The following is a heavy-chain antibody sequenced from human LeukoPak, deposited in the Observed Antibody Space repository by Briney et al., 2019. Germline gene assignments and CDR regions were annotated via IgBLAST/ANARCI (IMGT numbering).Heavy chain of an antibody. CDR1: GLTISSYS. V-gene: IGHV3-48*01. CDR2: ISSSSSTI. J-gene: IGHJ4*02. CDR3: ARDGVRDGLYFDY. Sequence: GGSLRLSCAASGLTISSYSMNWVRQAPGKGLQWVSYISSSSSTIYYADSVKGRFTISRDNAKNSLYLQMNSLRAEDTAVYYCARDGVRDGLYFDYWGQGTLVTVSS. D-gene: IGHD5-24*01.